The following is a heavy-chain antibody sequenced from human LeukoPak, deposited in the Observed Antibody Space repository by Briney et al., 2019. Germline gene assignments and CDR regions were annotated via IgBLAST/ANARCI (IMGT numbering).Heavy chain of an antibody. D-gene: IGHD5-24*01. CDR1: GFTFSSYS. Sequence: GGSLRLSCAASGFTFSSYSMNWVRQAPGKGLEWVSSISSSSSYIYYADSVKGRFTISRDNSKNTLYLQMNSLRAEDTAVYYCAKDKPEGRWLQNWGDYYYYYYMDVWGKGTTVTISS. CDR2: ISSSSSYI. V-gene: IGHV3-21*01. J-gene: IGHJ6*03. CDR3: AKDKPEGRWLQNWGDYYYYYYMDV.